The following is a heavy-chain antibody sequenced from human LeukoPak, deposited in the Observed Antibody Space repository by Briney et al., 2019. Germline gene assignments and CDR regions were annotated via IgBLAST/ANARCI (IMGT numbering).Heavy chain of an antibody. Sequence: PETLSLTCTVSGGSISSYYWSWIRQPAGKGLEWIGRIYTRGSTNYNPSLKSRVTMSVDTSKNQFSLKLSSVTAADTAVYYCARGRAAAGKLDYWGQGTLVTVSS. CDR2: IYTRGST. D-gene: IGHD6-13*01. V-gene: IGHV4-4*07. CDR1: GGSISSYY. CDR3: ARGRAAAGKLDY. J-gene: IGHJ4*02.